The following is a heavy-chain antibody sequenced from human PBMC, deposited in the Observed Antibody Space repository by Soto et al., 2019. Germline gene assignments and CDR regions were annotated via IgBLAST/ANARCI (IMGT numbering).Heavy chain of an antibody. Sequence: GGSLRLSCAASGFTFSSYGMHWVRQEPGKGLEWVAVIWYDGSNKYYADSVKGRFTISRDNSKNTLYLQMNSLTAEDTAVYYCAKHELYCSGTGCLRYFHRWGQGTLVTVSS. CDR2: IWYDGSNK. J-gene: IGHJ1*01. D-gene: IGHD2-2*01. CDR3: AKHELYCSGTGCLRYFHR. CDR1: GFTFSSYG. V-gene: IGHV3-33*06.